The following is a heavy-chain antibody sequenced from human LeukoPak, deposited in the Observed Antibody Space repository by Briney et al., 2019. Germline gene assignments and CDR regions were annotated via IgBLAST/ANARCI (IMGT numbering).Heavy chain of an antibody. CDR1: GGSISSSSYY. D-gene: IGHD2-21*02. V-gene: IGHV4-39*02. CDR2: IYYSGST. CDR3: ARDYCGGDCYLPDAFDI. Sequence: PSETLSLTCTVSGGSISSSSYYWGWIRQPPGKGLEWIGSIYYSGSTYYNPSLKSRVTISVDTSKNQFSLKLSSVTAADTAVYYCARDYCGGDCYLPDAFDIWGQGTMVTVSS. J-gene: IGHJ3*02.